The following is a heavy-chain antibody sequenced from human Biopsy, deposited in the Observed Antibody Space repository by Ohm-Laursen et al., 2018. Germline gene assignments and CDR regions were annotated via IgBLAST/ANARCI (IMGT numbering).Heavy chain of an antibody. CDR1: GGSISSYY. Sequence: SETLSLTCNVSGGSISSYYWSWIRQSPGKGLERIGFIFYSGSTYYNPSLKSRTTISVDSSKNQFSLRLRSVTAADTAVYYCARGGNGYNYVTPGTWFDPWGRGTPVTVSS. V-gene: IGHV4-59*01. D-gene: IGHD5-24*01. CDR2: IFYSGST. J-gene: IGHJ5*02. CDR3: ARGGNGYNYVTPGTWFDP.